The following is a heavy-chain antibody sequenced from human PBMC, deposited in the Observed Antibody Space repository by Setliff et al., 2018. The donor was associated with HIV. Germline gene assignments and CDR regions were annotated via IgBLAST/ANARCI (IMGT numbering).Heavy chain of an antibody. CDR3: ARDPGDYDIKFDH. Sequence: SETLSLTCTVSGGSISSSNYYWGWIRQPPGKGLEWIGSIYYSGSTNYNPSLNSRVTISVDTSKNQCSLKLGSVTAADTAVYYCARDPGDYDIKFDHLGQGALVTVSS. D-gene: IGHD3-22*01. V-gene: IGHV4-39*07. J-gene: IGHJ4*02. CDR2: IYYSGST. CDR1: GGSISSSNYY.